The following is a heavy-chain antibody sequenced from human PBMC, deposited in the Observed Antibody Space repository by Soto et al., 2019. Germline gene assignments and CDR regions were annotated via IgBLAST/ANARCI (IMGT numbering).Heavy chain of an antibody. CDR1: GFTFSSYS. CDR3: ARDRGRYSSSWQIYYFDY. Sequence: GGSLRLSCAASGFTFSSYSMNWVRQAPGKGLEWVSSISSSSSYIYYADSVEGRFTISRDNAKNSLYLQMNSLRAEDTAVYYCARDRGRYSSSWQIYYFDYWGQGTLVTVS. V-gene: IGHV3-21*01. CDR2: ISSSSSYI. D-gene: IGHD6-13*01. J-gene: IGHJ4*02.